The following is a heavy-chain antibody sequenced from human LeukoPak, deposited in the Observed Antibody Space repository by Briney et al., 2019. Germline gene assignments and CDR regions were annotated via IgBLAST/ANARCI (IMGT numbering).Heavy chain of an antibody. CDR2: ISSSGSTI. D-gene: IGHD6-19*01. Sequence: GGSLRLSCAASGFTFSSYEMNWVRQAPGKGLEWVSYISSSGSTIYYADSVKGRFTISRDNAKNSLYLQMNSQRAEDTAVYYCARVVAVAGTSDYWGQGTLVTVSS. CDR3: ARVVAVAGTSDY. V-gene: IGHV3-48*03. J-gene: IGHJ4*02. CDR1: GFTFSSYE.